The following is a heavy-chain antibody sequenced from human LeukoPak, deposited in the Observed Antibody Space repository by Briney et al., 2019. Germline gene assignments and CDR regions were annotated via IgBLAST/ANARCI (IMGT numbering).Heavy chain of an antibody. V-gene: IGHV3-7*02. J-gene: IGHJ4*02. CDR3: ARLRSDSGDY. CDR1: GFIFRSHW. Sequence: GGSLRLSCVASGFIFRSHWMKWVRQAPGKGLEWVADIKEDGSEKYYEDSVKGRFTISRDNAKNSLYLQMNSLRAEDTAIYFCARLRSDSGDYWGQGTLVTVSS. D-gene: IGHD2-15*01. CDR2: IKEDGSEK.